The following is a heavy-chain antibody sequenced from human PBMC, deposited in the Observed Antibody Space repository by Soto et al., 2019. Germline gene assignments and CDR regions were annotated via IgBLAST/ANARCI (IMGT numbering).Heavy chain of an antibody. CDR2: FNADNGET. D-gene: IGHD5-12*01. CDR1: GFPLTEFS. J-gene: IGHJ4*02. V-gene: IGHV1-3*01. CDR3: VAVDMGDY. Sequence: ASVKVSCKVSGFPLTEFSIHWVRQAPGKRLEWMGWFNADNGETRYSQTFQDRVTFTRDTSATTAYMELSSLRFEDTAVYYCVAVDMGDYWGQGTLVTVSS.